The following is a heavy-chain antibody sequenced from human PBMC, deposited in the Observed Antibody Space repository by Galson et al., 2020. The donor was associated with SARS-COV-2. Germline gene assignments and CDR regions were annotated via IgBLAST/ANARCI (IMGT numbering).Heavy chain of an antibody. CDR2: IIPIFGTA. V-gene: IGHV1-69*13. D-gene: IGHD2-15*01. J-gene: IGHJ4*02. CDR3: ARDGAQNCSGGSCYSGPKPEEYYFDY. CDR1: GGTFSSYA. Sequence: SVKVSCKASGGTFSSYAISWVRQAPGQGLEWMGGIIPIFGTANYAQKFQGRVTITADESTSTAYMELSSLRSEDTAVYYCARDGAQNCSGGSCYSGPKPEEYYFDYWGQGTLVTVSS.